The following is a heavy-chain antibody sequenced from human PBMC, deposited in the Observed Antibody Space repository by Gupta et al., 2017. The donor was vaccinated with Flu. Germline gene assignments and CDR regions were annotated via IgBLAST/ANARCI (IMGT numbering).Heavy chain of an antibody. D-gene: IGHD2-21*01. J-gene: IGHJ4*02. CDR1: DGSISDYY. V-gene: IGHV4-59*08. CDR2: VYYSGTT. CDR3: AAIVGGYYFDS. Sequence: QVQLQKSGPRLVKPSETLSLTCTVPDGSISDYYWCWIRQPPGKGLEWIGYVYYSGTTNYSPSLKSRVTMSLDASKHQFSLKLSSVXAXDTAIYXCAAIVGGYYFDSWGQGALVTVSS.